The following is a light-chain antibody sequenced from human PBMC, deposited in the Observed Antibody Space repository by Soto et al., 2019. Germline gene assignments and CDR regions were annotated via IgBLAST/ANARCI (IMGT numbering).Light chain of an antibody. J-gene: IGKJ3*01. Sequence: DIQMTQSPTSLSASVGDRVTITCRASQDIRNFVAWYQQKPGKAPKLLIYAASTLQSGVPSRFSGSGSGTDFTLTINSLQPEDVKTYSCKKYSSVPVFGPGTKVEIK. V-gene: IGKV1-27*01. CDR2: AAS. CDR3: KKYSSVPV. CDR1: QDIRNF.